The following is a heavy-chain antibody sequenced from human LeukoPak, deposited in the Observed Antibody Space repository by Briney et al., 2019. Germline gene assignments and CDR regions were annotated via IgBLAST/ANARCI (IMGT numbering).Heavy chain of an antibody. V-gene: IGHV3-53*01. Sequence: GGSLRLSCAASGFTVSSNYMSWVRQAPGKGLEWVSVIYSGGSTYYADSVKGRFTISRDNSKNTLYLQMNSLRAEDAAVYYCAKVHLGVTAIEPPDYWGQGTLVTVSS. D-gene: IGHD2-21*02. CDR3: AKVHLGVTAIEPPDY. CDR2: IYSGGST. J-gene: IGHJ4*02. CDR1: GFTVSSNY.